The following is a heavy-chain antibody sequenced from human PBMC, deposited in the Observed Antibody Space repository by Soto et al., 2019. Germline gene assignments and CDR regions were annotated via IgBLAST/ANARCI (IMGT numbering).Heavy chain of an antibody. J-gene: IGHJ4*02. CDR1: GFTFSSYA. CDR2: ISGSGGST. CDR3: AKDPEGDYGDINLLFFDY. Sequence: GGSLRLSCAASGFTFSSYAMSWVRQAPGKGLEWVSAISGSGGSTYYADSVKGRFTISRDNSKNTLYLQMNSLRAEDTAVYYCAKDPEGDYGDINLLFFDYWGQGTLVTVSS. V-gene: IGHV3-23*01. D-gene: IGHD4-17*01.